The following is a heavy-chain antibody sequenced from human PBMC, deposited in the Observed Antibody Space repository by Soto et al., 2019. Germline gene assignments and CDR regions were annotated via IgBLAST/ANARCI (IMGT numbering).Heavy chain of an antibody. CDR1: GYTFTSYG. CDR2: ISAYNGNT. Sequence: QVQLVQSGAEVKKPGASVKVSCKASGYTFTSYGISWVRQAPGQGLEWMGWISAYNGNTNYAQKLQGRVTMTTDTSRSTAYMELRILSSDDTAVYYCARWWGVVTVNPDYYYGMDVWGQGTTVTVSS. D-gene: IGHD2-21*02. J-gene: IGHJ6*02. V-gene: IGHV1-18*01. CDR3: ARWWGVVTVNPDYYYGMDV.